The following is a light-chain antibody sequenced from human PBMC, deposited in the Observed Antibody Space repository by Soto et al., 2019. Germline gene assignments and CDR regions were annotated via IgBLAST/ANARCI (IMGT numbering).Light chain of an antibody. CDR2: GAS. CDR3: QQYGSSPPRT. V-gene: IGKV3-20*01. CDR1: QSLSSS. Sequence: EIVMTQSPATLSVSPGEGATLSCRASQSLSSSLAWYQQKPGQAPRLLIYGASTRATGIPDRFSGSGSGTDFTLTISRLEPEDFAVYYCQQYGSSPPRTFGQGTKVDIK. J-gene: IGKJ1*01.